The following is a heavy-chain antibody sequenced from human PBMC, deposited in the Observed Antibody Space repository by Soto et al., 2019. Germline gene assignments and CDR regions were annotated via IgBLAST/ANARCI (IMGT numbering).Heavy chain of an antibody. CDR1: GDSFSGYF. CDR2: ITEGGTT. V-gene: IGHV4-34*02. Sequence: QVQLQQWGGGLLKPSETLSLTCAVHGDSFSGYFWTWIRQPPGKGLEWIAEITEGGTTNYSPSLKSRVSIAVDSSKRQFSLPLSSVTAADTAMYYCAIGVDAMISPNFDYWSQGSLVTVSS. J-gene: IGHJ4*02. D-gene: IGHD3-16*01. CDR3: AIGVDAMISPNFDY.